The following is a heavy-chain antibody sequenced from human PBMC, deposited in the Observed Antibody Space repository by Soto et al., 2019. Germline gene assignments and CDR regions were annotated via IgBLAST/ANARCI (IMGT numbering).Heavy chain of an antibody. D-gene: IGHD6-19*01. Sequence: SETLSLTCTVSGGSISSYYWSWIRQPPGKGLEWIGYIYYSGSTNYNPSLKSRVTISVDTSKNQFSLNLSPVTAADTAVYYCARLERSSGWYNYYYYYMDVWGKGTTVTVSS. CDR3: ARLERSSGWYNYYYYYMDV. CDR1: GGSISSYY. CDR2: IYYSGST. V-gene: IGHV4-59*12. J-gene: IGHJ6*03.